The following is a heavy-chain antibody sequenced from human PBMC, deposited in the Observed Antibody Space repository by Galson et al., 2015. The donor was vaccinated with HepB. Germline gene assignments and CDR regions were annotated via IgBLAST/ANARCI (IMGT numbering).Heavy chain of an antibody. D-gene: IGHD4-23*01. Sequence: SVKVSCKASGYTFTSYGISWVRQAPGQGLEWMGWISAYNGNTNYAQKLQGRVTMTTDTSTSTAYMELRSLRSDDTAVYYCARDSFLLEGYGGNSLLPLGGHFGPTDAFDIWGQGTMVTVSS. V-gene: IGHV1-18*01. CDR2: ISAYNGNT. J-gene: IGHJ3*02. CDR1: GYTFTSYG. CDR3: ARDSFLLEGYGGNSLLPLGGHFGPTDAFDI.